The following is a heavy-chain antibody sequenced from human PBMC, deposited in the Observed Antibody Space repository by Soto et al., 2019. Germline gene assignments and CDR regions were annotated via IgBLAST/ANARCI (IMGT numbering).Heavy chain of an antibody. CDR2: IYYSGSA. J-gene: IGHJ3*02. V-gene: IGHV4-39*01. CDR1: GGSISSSSYY. D-gene: IGHD2-2*01. Sequence: TSETLSLTRTVSGGSISSSSYYWGWIRQPPGKGLEWIGSIYYSGSAYYNPSLKSRVTISVDTSKNQFSLKLSSVTAADTAVYYCASIYCSSTSCYYLADAFDIWGQGTVVTVSS. CDR3: ASIYCSSTSCYYLADAFDI.